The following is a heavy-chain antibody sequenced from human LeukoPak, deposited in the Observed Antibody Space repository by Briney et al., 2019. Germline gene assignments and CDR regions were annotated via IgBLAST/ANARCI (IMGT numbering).Heavy chain of an antibody. J-gene: IGHJ3*02. CDR3: ARAGGYSYGDLTFDI. D-gene: IGHD5-18*01. V-gene: IGHV3-7*01. CDR2: IKQDGSEE. Sequence: QPGGSLRLSCAASGFTFSSYWMSWVRQAPGKGLEWVANIKQDGSEEYYVDSVKGRFTISRDNSKNTLYVQMNNLRGEDTAIYYCARAGGYSYGDLTFDIWGQGTMVTVSS. CDR1: GFTFSSYW.